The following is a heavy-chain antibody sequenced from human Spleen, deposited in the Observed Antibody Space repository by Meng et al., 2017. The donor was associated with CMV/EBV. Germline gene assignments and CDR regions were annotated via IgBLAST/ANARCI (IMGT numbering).Heavy chain of an antibody. V-gene: IGHV4-59*12. Sequence: SETLSLTCTVSGGPISSYRWSWIRQPPGKGLEWIGYIYNTGSTHYNPSLKSRVTISVDTSKNQFSLKLSSVTAADTAVYYCARGIRSSSWYYYGMDVWGQGTTVTVSS. CDR2: IYNTGST. CDR3: ARGIRSSSWYYYGMDV. CDR1: GGPISSYR. J-gene: IGHJ6*02. D-gene: IGHD6-13*01.